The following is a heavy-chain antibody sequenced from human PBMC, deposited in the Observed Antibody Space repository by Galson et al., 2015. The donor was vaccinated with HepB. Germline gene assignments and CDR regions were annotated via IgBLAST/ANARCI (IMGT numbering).Heavy chain of an antibody. CDR1: GSTLSTYN. Sequence: SLRLSCAASGSTLSTYNMNWVRQAPGKGLEWVSFIATGNTHMKYAESVKGRFTISRDDAKNSLYLQMSSLRAGDTAIYYCARDLSTSRRAYDIWGQGTLVTVSS. D-gene: IGHD2-2*01. V-gene: IGHV3-21*01. CDR2: IATGNTHM. CDR3: ARDLSTSRRAYDI. J-gene: IGHJ3*02.